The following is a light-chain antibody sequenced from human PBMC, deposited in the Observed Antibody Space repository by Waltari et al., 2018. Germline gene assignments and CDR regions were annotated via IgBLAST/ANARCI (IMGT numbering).Light chain of an antibody. J-gene: IGKJ2*01. CDR2: AAP. CDR3: QQGYSSPPYT. CDR1: QSICTY. Sequence: DIQMTDSPSTLSASVGDSVPITCRASQSICTYLNWYQQKPGKAPSLLIFAAPSLQRGVASRFSGSGSGTEFTLTINNLQPEDFATYYCQQGYSSPPYTFGQGTKLLI. V-gene: IGKV1-39*01.